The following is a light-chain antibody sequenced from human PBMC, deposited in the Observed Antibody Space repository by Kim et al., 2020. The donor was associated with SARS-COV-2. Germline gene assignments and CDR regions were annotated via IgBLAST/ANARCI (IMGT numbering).Light chain of an antibody. J-gene: IGKJ4*01. Sequence: ATGGNKVTITCRARNGISKYLAWYEPTPERAAKPLHYDASIWHTGVPSRFSGSGSGTDFTLTISGLQPEHYATYYCQQYKDYPTAFGRGTQVDIK. CDR3: QQYKDYPTA. CDR1: NGISKY. V-gene: IGKV1-16*01. CDR2: DAS.